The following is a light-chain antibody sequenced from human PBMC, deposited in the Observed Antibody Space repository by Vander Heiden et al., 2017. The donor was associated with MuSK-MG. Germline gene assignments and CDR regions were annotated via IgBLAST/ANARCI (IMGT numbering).Light chain of an antibody. J-gene: IGLJ1*01. CDR2: DVS. V-gene: IGLV2-11*01. Sequence: QSAPTQPRSVSGSPGQSVTISCSGTSNDIGRYSFVSWYQQHPGKAPKLIIYDVSRRPSGVPDRFAGSESGITASLTISGLQADDEAAYHCCSYAGSYTYVFGSGTDVTVL. CDR1: SNDIGRYSF. CDR3: CSYAGSYTYV.